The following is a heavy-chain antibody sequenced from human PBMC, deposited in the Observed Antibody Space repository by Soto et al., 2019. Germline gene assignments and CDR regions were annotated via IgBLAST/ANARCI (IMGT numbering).Heavy chain of an antibody. CDR2: AYYSGDT. CDR1: GGSISRYY. J-gene: IGHJ5*02. Sequence: PSETLSLTCSVSGGSISRYYWSWIRQPPGKGLEWIGYAYYSGDTGYNPSLQSRVTMAVDTSKNQVSLKLTSVTAADTAVYYCARDKTQGAGWFDPWGRGTLVTVPS. CDR3: ARDKTQGAGWFDP. V-gene: IGHV4-59*01. D-gene: IGHD1-26*01.